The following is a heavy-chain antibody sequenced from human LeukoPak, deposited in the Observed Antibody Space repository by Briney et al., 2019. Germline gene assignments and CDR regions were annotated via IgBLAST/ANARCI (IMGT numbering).Heavy chain of an antibody. CDR3: ARVSSVAGYYFDY. CDR1: GGSISSSNW. Sequence: SGTLSLTCAVSGGSISSSNWWSWVRQPPGKGLEWIGEIYHSESTNYNPSLKSRVTISVDKSKNQFSLKLSSVTAADTAVYYCARVSSVAGYYFDYWGQGTLVTVSS. J-gene: IGHJ4*02. V-gene: IGHV4-4*02. D-gene: IGHD6-19*01. CDR2: IYHSEST.